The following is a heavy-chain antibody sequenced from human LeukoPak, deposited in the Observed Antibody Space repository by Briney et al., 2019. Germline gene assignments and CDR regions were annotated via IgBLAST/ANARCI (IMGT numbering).Heavy chain of an antibody. CDR3: AKDKFVEMATSRLDY. CDR2: ISGSSDAT. J-gene: IGHJ4*02. V-gene: IGHV3-23*01. CDR1: GFTFSTYG. Sequence: PGGSLRLSCAASGFTFSTYGMSWVRQAPGKGLEWVSAISGSSDATFYADSVKGRFTISRDNSKNTLYLQMNSLRAEDTAVYYCAKDKFVEMATSRLDYWGQGTLVTVSS. D-gene: IGHD5-24*01.